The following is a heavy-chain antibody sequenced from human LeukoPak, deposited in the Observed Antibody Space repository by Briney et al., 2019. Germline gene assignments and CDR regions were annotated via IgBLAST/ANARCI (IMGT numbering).Heavy chain of an antibody. D-gene: IGHD3-3*01. CDR2: IYSGGST. J-gene: IGHJ4*02. Sequence: GGSLRLSCAASGFTVSSNYMSWVRQAPGKGLEWVSVIYSGGSTYYADSVKGRFTISRDNSKNTLYLQMNSLRAEDTAVYYCASRPTYYDFWSGYSYWGQGTLVTVSS. V-gene: IGHV3-66*01. CDR1: GFTVSSNY. CDR3: ASRPTYYDFWSGYSY.